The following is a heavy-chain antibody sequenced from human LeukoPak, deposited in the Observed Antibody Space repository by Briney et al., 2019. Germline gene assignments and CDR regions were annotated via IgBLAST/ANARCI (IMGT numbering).Heavy chain of an antibody. CDR1: GYTFTSYA. D-gene: IGHD3-3*01. J-gene: IGHJ6*03. Sequence: ASVKVSCKASGYTFTSYAMNWVRQAPGQGLEWMGWINTNTGNPTYAHGFTGRFVFSLDTSVSTAYLQISSLKAEDTAVYYCARENYDFWSGYQGAYYYYYYYMDVWGKGTTVTVSS. CDR3: ARENYDFWSGYQGAYYYYYYYMDV. CDR2: INTNTGNP. V-gene: IGHV7-4-1*02.